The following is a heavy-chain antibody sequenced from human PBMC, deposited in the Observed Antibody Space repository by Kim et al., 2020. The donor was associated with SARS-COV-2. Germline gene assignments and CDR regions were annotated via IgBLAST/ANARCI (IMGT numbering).Heavy chain of an antibody. Sequence: SETLSLTCTVSGGSISSYYWSWIRQPAGKGLEWIGRIYTSGSTNYNPSLKSRVTMSVDTSKNQFSLKLSSVTAADTAVYYCAREIAARPYYYYYGMDVWGQGTTVTVSS. CDR3: AREIAARPYYYYYGMDV. CDR2: IYTSGST. D-gene: IGHD6-6*01. CDR1: GGSISSYY. V-gene: IGHV4-4*07. J-gene: IGHJ6*02.